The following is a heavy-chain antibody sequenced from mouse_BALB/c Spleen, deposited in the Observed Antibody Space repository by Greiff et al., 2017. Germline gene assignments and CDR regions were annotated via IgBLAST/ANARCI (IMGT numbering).Heavy chain of an antibody. CDR2: INPSTGYT. V-gene: IGHV1-7*01. J-gene: IGHJ3*01. CDR1: GYTFTSYW. CDR3: ARPLAY. Sequence: QVQLQQSGAELAKPGASVKMSCKASGYTFTSYWMHWVKQRPGQGLEWIGYINPSTGYTEYNQKFKDKATVTADKSSSTAYMQLSSLTSEDSAVYYCARPLAYWGQGTLVTVSA.